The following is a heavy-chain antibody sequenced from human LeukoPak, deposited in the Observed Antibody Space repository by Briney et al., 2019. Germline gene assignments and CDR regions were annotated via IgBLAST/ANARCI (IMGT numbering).Heavy chain of an antibody. Sequence: GGSLRLSCAASGFTFSSYGMHWVRQAPGKGLEWVAFIRYGGSNKYYADSVKGRFTISRDNARNSLYLQMNSLRAEDTAVYYCAELGITMIGGVWGKGTTVTISS. CDR3: AELGITMIGGV. D-gene: IGHD3-10*02. CDR2: IRYGGSNK. CDR1: GFTFSSYG. J-gene: IGHJ6*04. V-gene: IGHV3-30*02.